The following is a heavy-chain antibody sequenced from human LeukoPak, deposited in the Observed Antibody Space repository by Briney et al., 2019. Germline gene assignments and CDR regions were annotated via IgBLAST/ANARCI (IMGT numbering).Heavy chain of an antibody. CDR2: INHSGST. CDR1: GGSFSGYY. Sequence: SETLSLTCAVYGGSFSGYYWSWIRQPPGKGLELIGEINHSGSTNYNPSLKSRVTISVDTSKNQFSLKLSSVTAADTAVYYCAREGSPRYYYGSGSSPLPIWGQGTMVTVSS. CDR3: AREGSPRYYYGSGSSPLPI. D-gene: IGHD3-10*01. J-gene: IGHJ3*02. V-gene: IGHV4-34*01.